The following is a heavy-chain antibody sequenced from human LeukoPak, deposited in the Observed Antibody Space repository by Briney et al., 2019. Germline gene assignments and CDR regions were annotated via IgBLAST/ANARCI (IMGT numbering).Heavy chain of an antibody. CDR2: IKQDGSEK. CDR1: GFTFSSYW. D-gene: IGHD6-19*01. J-gene: IGHJ4*02. Sequence: GGSLRLSCAASGFTFSSYWMSWVRQAPGKGLEWVANIKQDGSEKYYVDSVKGRFTISRDNAKNTLYLQMNSLRAEDTAVYYCCGIAVAGIYWGQGTLVTVSS. CDR3: CGIAVAGIY. V-gene: IGHV3-7*01.